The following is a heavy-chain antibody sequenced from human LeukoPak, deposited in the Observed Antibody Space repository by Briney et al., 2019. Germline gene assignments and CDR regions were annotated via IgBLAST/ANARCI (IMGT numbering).Heavy chain of an antibody. J-gene: IGHJ4*02. CDR3: ARSARKIMQPFDY. CDR2: INPNSGGT. Sequence: ASVKVSCKASGYTFTGYYMHWVRQAPGQGLEWMGWINPNSGGTNYAQKFQGRVTMTRDTSISTAYMELSRLRSDATDVYYCARSARKIMQPFDYWGEGTLVTLSS. CDR1: GYTFTGYY. V-gene: IGHV1-2*02. D-gene: IGHD2-8*01.